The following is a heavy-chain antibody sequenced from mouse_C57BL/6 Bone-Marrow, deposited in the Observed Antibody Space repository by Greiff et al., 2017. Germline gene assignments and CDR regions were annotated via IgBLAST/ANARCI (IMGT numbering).Heavy chain of an antibody. Sequence: DVQLQESGPELVKPGASVKIPCKASGYTFTDYNMDWVKQSHGKSLEWIGDINPNNGGTIYNQKFKGKATLTVDKSSSPDYMELRRLPSEDTAVYCCVFAFAYWGQGTLVTVSA. V-gene: IGHV1-18*01. CDR1: GYTFTDYN. J-gene: IGHJ3*01. CDR2: INPNNGGT. CDR3: VFAFAY.